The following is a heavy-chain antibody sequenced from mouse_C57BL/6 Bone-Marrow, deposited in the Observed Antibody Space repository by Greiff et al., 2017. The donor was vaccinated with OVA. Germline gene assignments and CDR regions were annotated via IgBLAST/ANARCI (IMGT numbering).Heavy chain of an antibody. CDR1: GYAFSSSW. V-gene: IGHV1-82*01. CDR3: ARQSYSSSWFDY. CDR2: IYPGGGGT. J-gene: IGHJ3*01. Sequence: VQLQQSGPELVKPGASVKISCKASGYAFSSSWMNWVKQRPGQGLEWIGRIYPGGGGTNYNGKFKGKATLTAAKSSSTAYMQLSSLTSEDSAVYCCARQSYSSSWFDYWGQGTLVTVSA. D-gene: IGHD2-12*01.